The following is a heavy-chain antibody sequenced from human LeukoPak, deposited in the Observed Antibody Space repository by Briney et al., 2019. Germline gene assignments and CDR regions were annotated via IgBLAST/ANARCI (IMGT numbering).Heavy chain of an antibody. J-gene: IGHJ3*02. CDR2: INHSGST. D-gene: IGHD3-10*01. CDR1: GGSFSGYY. CDR3: ARGRNYYGSGSYYAFDI. V-gene: IGHV4-34*01. Sequence: SETLSLTCAVYGGSFSGYYWSWIRQPPGKGLEWIGEINHSGSTNYNPSLKSRVTISVDTSKNQFSLKLSSVTAADTAVYYCARGRNYYGSGSYYAFDIWGQGTMVTVSX.